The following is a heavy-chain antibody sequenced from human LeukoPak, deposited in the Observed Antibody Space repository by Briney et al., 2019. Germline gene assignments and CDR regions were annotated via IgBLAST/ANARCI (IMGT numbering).Heavy chain of an antibody. Sequence: GGSLRLSCAASGFTFTTYWMHWVRQAPGKGLEWVSTIRSNGATASNADSVKGRFTISRDNSKNTVYLQVNSLRVEDTAIYYCARGQEFDDGVFDSWGQGTLVTVSS. CDR2: IRSNGATA. D-gene: IGHD1-1*01. V-gene: IGHV3-23*01. J-gene: IGHJ4*02. CDR1: GFTFTTYW. CDR3: ARGQEFDDGVFDS.